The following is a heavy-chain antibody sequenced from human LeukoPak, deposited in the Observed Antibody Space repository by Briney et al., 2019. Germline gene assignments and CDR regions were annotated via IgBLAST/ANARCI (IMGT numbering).Heavy chain of an antibody. D-gene: IGHD3-9*01. J-gene: IGHJ4*02. CDR3: ARGLDYDILTGYSNY. Sequence: GRSLRLSCAASGFTFSSYAMRWVRQAPGKGLEWVAVISYDGSDKYYADSVKGRFTISRDNSKNTLYLQMNSLRAEDTAVYYCARGLDYDILTGYSNYWGQGTLVTVSS. V-gene: IGHV3-30*04. CDR1: GFTFSSYA. CDR2: ISYDGSDK.